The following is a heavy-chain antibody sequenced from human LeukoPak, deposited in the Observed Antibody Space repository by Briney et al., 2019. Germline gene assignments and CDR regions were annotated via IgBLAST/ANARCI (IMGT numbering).Heavy chain of an antibody. D-gene: IGHD2-2*01. Sequence: SETLSLTCTVSGGSISSGSYYWSWIRQPAGKGLEWIGRIYTSGSNNYNPSLKSRVTISVDTSKNQFSLKLSSVTAADTAVYYCARDRASTFFDYWGQGTLVTVSS. CDR3: ARDRASTFFDY. CDR2: IYTSGSN. J-gene: IGHJ4*02. CDR1: GGSISSGSYY. V-gene: IGHV4-61*02.